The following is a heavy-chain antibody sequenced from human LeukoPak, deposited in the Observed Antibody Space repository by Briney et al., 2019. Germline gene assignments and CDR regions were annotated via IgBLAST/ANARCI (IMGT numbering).Heavy chain of an antibody. CDR2: ISGSGGST. D-gene: IGHD2-2*01. Sequence: GGSLRLSCAASGFTFSSYAMSWVRQAPGKGLEWVSAISGSGGSTYYADSVKGRFTISRDNSKNTLYLQMNSLRAEDTAVYYCAKEISYCSSTSCLRAAFDIWGQGTMVTVSS. V-gene: IGHV3-23*01. CDR3: AKEISYCSSTSCLRAAFDI. CDR1: GFTFSSYA. J-gene: IGHJ3*02.